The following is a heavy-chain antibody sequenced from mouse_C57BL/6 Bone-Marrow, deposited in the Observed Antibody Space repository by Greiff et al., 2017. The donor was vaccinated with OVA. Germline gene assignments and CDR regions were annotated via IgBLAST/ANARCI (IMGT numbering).Heavy chain of an antibody. V-gene: IGHV1-75*01. Sequence: VKLVESGPELVKPGASVKISCKASGYTFTDYYINWVKQRPGQGLEWIGWIFPGSGSTYYNEKFKGKATLTVDKSSSTAYMLLSSLTSEDSAVYFCARRGDGFPYAMDYWGQGTSVTVSS. CDR1: GYTFTDYY. J-gene: IGHJ4*01. CDR2: IFPGSGST. CDR3: ARRGDGFPYAMDY. D-gene: IGHD2-3*01.